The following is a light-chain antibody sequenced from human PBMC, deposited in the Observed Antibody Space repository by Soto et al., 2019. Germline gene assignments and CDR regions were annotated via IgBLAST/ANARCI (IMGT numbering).Light chain of an antibody. CDR2: SAS. CDR1: QSVSSSSNNRNY. Sequence: DIVMTQSPDSLAVSLGERATINCKSRQSVSSSSNNRNYLAGYQQKAGQPPKLLISSASIRRAGVPARFIGSGSGIEFTITISTLQAEDLAVYYCQQWRSVPYTFGGGTKVELK. CDR3: QQWRSVPYT. J-gene: IGKJ4*01. V-gene: IGKV4-1*01.